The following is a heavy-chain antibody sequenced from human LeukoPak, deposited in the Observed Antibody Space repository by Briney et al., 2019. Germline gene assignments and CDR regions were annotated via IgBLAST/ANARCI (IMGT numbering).Heavy chain of an antibody. CDR2: IYYSGST. J-gene: IGHJ6*02. D-gene: IGHD3-10*01. CDR3: ARGRISMVRGVINRGYGMDV. CDR1: GGSISSYY. V-gene: IGHV4-59*12. Sequence: SETLSLTCTVSGGSISSYYWSWIRQPPGKGLEWIGYIYYSGSTNYNPSLKSRVTISVDTSKNQFSLKLSSVTAAVTAVYYCARGRISMVRGVINRGYGMDVWGQGTTVTVSS.